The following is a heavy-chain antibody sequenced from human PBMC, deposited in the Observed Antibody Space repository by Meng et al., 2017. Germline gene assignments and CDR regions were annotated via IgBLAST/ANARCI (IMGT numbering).Heavy chain of an antibody. Sequence: QVHQQHWGPGLLRPSETLSLTCAVYGGSFSGYYWSWIRQPPGKGLEWIGEINHSGSTNYNPSLKSRVTISVDTSKNQFSLKLSSVTAADTAVYYCARRGIAARPFYYWGQGTLVTVSS. D-gene: IGHD6-6*01. J-gene: IGHJ4*02. V-gene: IGHV4-34*01. CDR1: GGSFSGYY. CDR3: ARRGIAARPFYY. CDR2: INHSGST.